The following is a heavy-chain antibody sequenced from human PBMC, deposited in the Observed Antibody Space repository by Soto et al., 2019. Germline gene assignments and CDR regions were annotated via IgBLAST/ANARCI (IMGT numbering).Heavy chain of an antibody. CDR2: IYHSGST. V-gene: IGHV4-4*02. Sequence: QVQLEESGPGLVKPSGTLSLTCAVSGGSISTDNWWSWVRQAPGKGLEWVGEIYHSGSTNYNPSLKSRLTISIDKSKDQCSLDVRSVTAADTAVYYCARGGRWLFDYWGQGTLVTVSS. D-gene: IGHD5-12*01. CDR1: GGSISTDNW. CDR3: ARGGRWLFDY. J-gene: IGHJ4*02.